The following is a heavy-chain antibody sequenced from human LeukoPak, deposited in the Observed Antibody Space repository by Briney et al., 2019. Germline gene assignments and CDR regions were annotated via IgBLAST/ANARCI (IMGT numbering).Heavy chain of an antibody. Sequence: SETLSLTCTVSGGSISSSSYYWGWIRRPPGKGLEWIGSIYHSGSTYYNPSLKSRVTISVDTSKNQFSLKLSSVTAADTAVYYCARVDSNHVFDDYWGQGTLVTVSS. V-gene: IGHV4-39*07. D-gene: IGHD4-11*01. CDR2: IYHSGST. J-gene: IGHJ4*02. CDR1: GGSISSSSYY. CDR3: ARVDSNHVFDDY.